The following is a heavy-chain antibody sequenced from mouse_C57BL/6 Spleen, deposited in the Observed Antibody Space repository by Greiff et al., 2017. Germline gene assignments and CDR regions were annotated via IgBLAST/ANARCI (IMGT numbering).Heavy chain of an antibody. CDR2: ISSGSSTI. V-gene: IGHV5-17*01. CDR3: ARGAYWDNYFDY. Sequence: DVQLVESGGGLVKPGGSLKLSCAASGFTFSDYGMHWVRQAPEKGLEWVAYISSGSSTIYYADTVKGRFTISRDNAKNTLFLQMTSLRSEDTAMYYCARGAYWDNYFDYWGQGTTLTVSS. J-gene: IGHJ2*01. D-gene: IGHD4-1*01. CDR1: GFTFSDYG.